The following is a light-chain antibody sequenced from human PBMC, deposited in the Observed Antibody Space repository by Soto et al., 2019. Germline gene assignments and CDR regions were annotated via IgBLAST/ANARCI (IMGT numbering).Light chain of an antibody. V-gene: IGLV1-40*01. CDR2: VNI. CDR1: SSNIGAGYD. J-gene: IGLJ2*01. Sequence: HSVLTQPPSVSGAPGQRVTISCTGDSSNIGAGYDVHWYQQLPGTAPKLLIYVNINRPSGVPDRFSASRSDSSASLAITGLQAEDEADYYCQSYDSSLRVLFGGGTKVTVL. CDR3: QSYDSSLRVL.